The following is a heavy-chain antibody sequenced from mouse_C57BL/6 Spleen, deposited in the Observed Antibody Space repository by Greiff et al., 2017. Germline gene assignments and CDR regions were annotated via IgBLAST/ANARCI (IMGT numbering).Heavy chain of an antibody. V-gene: IGHV5-16*01. CDR2: INYAGSST. Sequence: EVHLVESEGGSVPPGSSMKLSCTASGFTFSDSYMAWVRQVPEKGLEWVANINYAGSSTSSLDSLKSRFIFSRDNAKNILYLQMSSLKAEDTATYYCAREGLGYWYFDVWGTGTTVTVSS. CDR3: AREGLGYWYFDV. J-gene: IGHJ1*03. CDR1: GFTFSDSY. D-gene: IGHD4-1*01.